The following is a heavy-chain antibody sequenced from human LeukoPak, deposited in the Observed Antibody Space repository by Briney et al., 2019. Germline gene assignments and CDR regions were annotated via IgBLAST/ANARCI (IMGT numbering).Heavy chain of an antibody. V-gene: IGHV4-39*01. CDR2: IYYSGST. CDR1: GGSISSSSYY. J-gene: IGHJ4*02. CDR3: ARMAVIGYDTNSTPNDY. Sequence: PSEALSLTCTVSGGSISSSSYYWGWIRQPPGKGLEWIGSIYYSGSTYYNPSLKSRVTISVDTSKNQFSLKLSSVTAADTAVYYCARMAVIGYDTNSTPNDYWGQGTLVTVSS. D-gene: IGHD3-22*01.